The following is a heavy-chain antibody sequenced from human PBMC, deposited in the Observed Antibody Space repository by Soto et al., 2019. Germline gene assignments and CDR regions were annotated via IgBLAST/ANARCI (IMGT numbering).Heavy chain of an antibody. CDR1: VYSFTTYW. CDR2: IYPSXSDS. V-gene: IGHV5-51*01. J-gene: IGHJ4*02. Sequence: XXSLKISCKGSVYSFTTYWIGWVRQMPGKGMESMGXIYPSXSDSTYRPSFXXQVTFSVXXSIKKAYMQWSSLKASDNAMYYCASYTGGKVSYWGQGTLVTVYS. CDR3: ASYTGGKVSY. D-gene: IGHD3-16*01.